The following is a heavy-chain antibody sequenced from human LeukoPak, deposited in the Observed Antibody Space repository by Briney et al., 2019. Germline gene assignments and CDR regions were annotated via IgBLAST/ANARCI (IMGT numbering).Heavy chain of an antibody. Sequence: ASVKVSCKASGYTFTSYGISWVRQAPGQGLEWMGWISAYNGNTNYAQKLQGRVTMTTDTSTSTAYMELRSLRSDDTAVYYCARVKVVRGPSYYYMDVWGKGTTVTVSS. CDR2: ISAYNGNT. CDR1: GYTFTSYG. J-gene: IGHJ6*03. CDR3: ARVKVVRGPSYYYMDV. V-gene: IGHV1-18*01. D-gene: IGHD3-10*01.